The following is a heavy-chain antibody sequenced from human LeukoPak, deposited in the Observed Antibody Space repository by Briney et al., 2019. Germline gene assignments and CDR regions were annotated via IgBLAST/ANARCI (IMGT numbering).Heavy chain of an antibody. CDR2: FDPEDGET. J-gene: IGHJ1*01. D-gene: IGHD6-19*01. CDR3: ARGTPWQWLASEYFQH. CDR1: GYTLTELS. V-gene: IGHV1-24*01. Sequence: GASVKVSCKVSGYTLTELSMHWVRQAPGKGLEWMGGFDPEDGETIYAQKFQGRVTITADKSTSTAYMELSSLRSEDTAVYYCARGTPWQWLASEYFQHWGQGTLVTVSS.